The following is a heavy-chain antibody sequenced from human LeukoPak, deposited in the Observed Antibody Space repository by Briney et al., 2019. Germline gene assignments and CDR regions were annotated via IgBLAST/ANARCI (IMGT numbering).Heavy chain of an antibody. V-gene: IGHV5-51*01. D-gene: IGHD4-11*01. J-gene: IGHJ4*02. CDR3: ARHPATVAPPGYDS. Sequence: GESLKISCKATGYSFTTFWIAWVRQLPGKGLEWMGMIYPGDSETRYSPSFQGQVTISADKSISTASLKWSSLKASDTAMYYCARHPATVAPPGYDSWGQGTLVIVSS. CDR1: GYSFTTFW. CDR2: IYPGDSET.